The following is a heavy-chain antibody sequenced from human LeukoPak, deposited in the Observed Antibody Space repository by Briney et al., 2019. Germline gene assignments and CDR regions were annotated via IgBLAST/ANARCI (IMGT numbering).Heavy chain of an antibody. CDR2: IYYSGST. V-gene: IGHV4-39*01. CDR1: GGSISSSSYY. D-gene: IGHD3-3*01. CDR3: ARNGATIFGVVVDY. J-gene: IGHJ4*02. Sequence: PSETLSLTCTVAGGSISSSSYYWGWIRQPPGKGLEGVGRIYYSGSTYYNPSHKSRVTISVDTSKNQFSLKLSSVPAADTAVYYCARNGATIFGVVVDYWGQGTLVTVSS.